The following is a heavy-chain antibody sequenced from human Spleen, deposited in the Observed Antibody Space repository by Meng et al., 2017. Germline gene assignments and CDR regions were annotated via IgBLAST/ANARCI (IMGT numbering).Heavy chain of an antibody. D-gene: IGHD1-1*01. CDR1: GFTFSSYE. V-gene: IGHV3-21*04. CDR2: IGSSRGDM. CDR3: ATKTTELDN. Sequence: GESLKISCAASGFTFSSYEVNWVRQAPGKGLEWVSSIGSSRGDMYYADSVKGRFTISRDNSKNTLYLQMNSLRAEDTAVYYCATKTTELDNWGQGTQVTVSS. J-gene: IGHJ4*02.